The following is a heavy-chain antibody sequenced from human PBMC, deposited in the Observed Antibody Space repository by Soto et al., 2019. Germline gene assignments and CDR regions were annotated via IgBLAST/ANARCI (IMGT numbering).Heavy chain of an antibody. Sequence: SETLSLTCTVSGYSISSGYYWSWIRQTPGKGLEWIGSISHSGTSFYNPSLRSRVTISMDTSNNHFSLKLNSMNATDTAVYFCARARYYDLCFDLWGLGTPVTVSS. J-gene: IGHJ4*02. CDR1: GYSISSGYY. D-gene: IGHD3-9*01. V-gene: IGHV4-38-2*02. CDR3: ARARYYDLCFDL. CDR2: ISHSGTS.